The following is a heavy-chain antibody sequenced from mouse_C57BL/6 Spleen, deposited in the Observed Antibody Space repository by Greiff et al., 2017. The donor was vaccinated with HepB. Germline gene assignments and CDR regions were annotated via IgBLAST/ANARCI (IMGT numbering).Heavy chain of an antibody. J-gene: IGHJ2*01. D-gene: IGHD3-1*01. CDR2: ISYDGSN. CDR3: ARGHSSCWDYFDY. V-gene: IGHV3-6*01. CDR1: GYSITSGYY. Sequence: EVKLMESGPGLVKPSQSLSLTCSVSGYSITSGYYWYWIRQFPGNKLEWMGYISYDGSNNYNPSLKNRTSITRDTSKNQFYLKLNSVTTEDTATYYCARGHSSCWDYFDYWGQGTTLTVSS.